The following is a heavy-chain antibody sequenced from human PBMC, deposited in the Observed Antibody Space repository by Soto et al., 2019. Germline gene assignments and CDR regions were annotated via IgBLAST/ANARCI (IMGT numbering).Heavy chain of an antibody. V-gene: IGHV3-30*18. J-gene: IGHJ5*02. CDR3: AKDQSDSRYYDFWSGYYRPNWFDP. Sequence: GGSLRLSCAASGFTFSSYGMHWVRQAPGKGLEWVAVISYDGSNKYYADSVKGRFTISRDNSKNTLYLQMNSLRAEDTAVYYCAKDQSDSRYYDFWSGYYRPNWFDPWGQGTLVTVSS. CDR1: GFTFSSYG. CDR2: ISYDGSNK. D-gene: IGHD3-3*01.